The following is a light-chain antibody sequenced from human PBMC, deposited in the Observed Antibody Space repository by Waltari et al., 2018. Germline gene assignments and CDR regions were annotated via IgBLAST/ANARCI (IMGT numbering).Light chain of an antibody. J-gene: IGKJ2*01. Sequence: DIQMTQSPSYLPASVGDRVTITCRASQSISSYLNWYQQKPGKAPKLLIYAASSLQSGVPSRFSGSGSGTDFTLTISSLQPEDFATYYCQQSYSTPYTVGQGTKLEIK. CDR1: QSISSY. CDR2: AAS. CDR3: QQSYSTPYT. V-gene: IGKV1-39*01.